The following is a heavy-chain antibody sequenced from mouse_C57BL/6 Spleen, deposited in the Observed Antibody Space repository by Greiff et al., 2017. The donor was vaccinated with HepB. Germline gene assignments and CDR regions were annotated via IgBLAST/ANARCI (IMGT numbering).Heavy chain of an antibody. CDR3: ARRRLRDYFDY. D-gene: IGHD2-2*01. Sequence: VQLKQSGPELVKPGASVKISCKASGYTFTDYYMNWVKQSHGKSLEWIGDINPNNGGTSYNQKFKGKATLTVDKSSSTAYMELRSLTSEDSAVYYCARRRLRDYFDYWGQGTTLTVSS. J-gene: IGHJ2*01. V-gene: IGHV1-26*01. CDR2: INPNNGGT. CDR1: GYTFTDYY.